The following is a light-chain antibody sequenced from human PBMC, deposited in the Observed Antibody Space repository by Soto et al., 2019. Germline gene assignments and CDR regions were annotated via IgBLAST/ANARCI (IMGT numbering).Light chain of an antibody. CDR2: GAS. V-gene: IGKV3-20*01. J-gene: IGKJ1*01. Sequence: EIALTQSPGTLSLSPGERATLSCRASQTVSSSYLAWYQQKPGQAPRLLIYGASSRASGISDRFSGSGSGTDFTLTISRLEPEDFAVYDCQQYGGSRTFGQGTKVEI. CDR3: QQYGGSRT. CDR1: QTVSSSY.